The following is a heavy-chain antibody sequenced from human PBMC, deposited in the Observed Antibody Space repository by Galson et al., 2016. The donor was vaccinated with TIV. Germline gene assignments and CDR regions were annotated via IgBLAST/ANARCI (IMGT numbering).Heavy chain of an antibody. D-gene: IGHD3-3*01. CDR2: ISRSSDRR. CDR3: VKANIYLEEIMADGAFDF. J-gene: IGHJ3*01. CDR1: GFIFDEYA. V-gene: IGHV3-9*01. Sequence: SLRLSCAASGFIFDEYAMHWVRQVSGEGLEWVAGISRSSDRRGYADSVKGRFTISRDNAKNSLYLEMNSLRPEDTAFYYCVKANIYLEEIMADGAFDFWGQGTRVTVSS.